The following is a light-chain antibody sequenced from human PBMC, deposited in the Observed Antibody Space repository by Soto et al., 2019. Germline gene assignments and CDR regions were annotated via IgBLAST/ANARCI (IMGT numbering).Light chain of an antibody. CDR2: DAS. J-gene: IGKJ4*01. CDR1: QSISSY. CDR3: QQYNNWPPRLT. Sequence: EIVMTQSPATLSVSPGGRATLSCRASQSISSYLAWYQQKPGQAPSLLIYDASNRATGIPARFSGSGSGTDFTLTISSLEPEEFAGYYCQQYNNWPPRLTFGGGTKVDIK. V-gene: IGKV3-11*01.